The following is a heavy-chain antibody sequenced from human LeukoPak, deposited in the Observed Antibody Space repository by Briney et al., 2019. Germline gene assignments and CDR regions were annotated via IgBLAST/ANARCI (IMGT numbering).Heavy chain of an antibody. CDR2: ISYDGSNK. Sequence: GRSLRLSCAASGFTFSSYAMHWVRQAPGKGLEWVAVISYDGSNKYYAASVKGRFTISRDNSKNTLYLQMNSLRAEDTAVYYCASPNYDFWSGYYSDRYYYYYMDVWGKGTTVTVSS. CDR3: ASPNYDFWSGYYSDRYYYYYMDV. D-gene: IGHD3-3*01. V-gene: IGHV3-30-3*01. J-gene: IGHJ6*03. CDR1: GFTFSSYA.